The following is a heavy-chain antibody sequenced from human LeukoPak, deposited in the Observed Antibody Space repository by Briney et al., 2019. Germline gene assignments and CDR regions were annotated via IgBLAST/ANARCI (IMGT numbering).Heavy chain of an antibody. Sequence: GASVKVSCKASGYTFTGYYMHWVRQAPGQGLEWMGWINPNSGGTNYAQKFQGRVTMTRDTSISTAYMELSRLRSDDTAVYYCAREAADSSPRFYYYYYMDVWGKGTTVTVSS. J-gene: IGHJ6*03. CDR1: GYTFTGYY. V-gene: IGHV1-2*02. D-gene: IGHD6-13*01. CDR3: AREAADSSPRFYYYYYMDV. CDR2: INPNSGGT.